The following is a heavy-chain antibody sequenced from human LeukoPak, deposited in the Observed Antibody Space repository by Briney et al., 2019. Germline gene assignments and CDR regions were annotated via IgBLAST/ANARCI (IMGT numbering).Heavy chain of an antibody. CDR2: IISDFNIT. CDR3: SKDLYGMDV. CDR1: GGTFSSYA. V-gene: IGHV1-69*01. J-gene: IGHJ6*04. Sequence: GASVKVSCKASGGTFSSYAISWVRQAPGQGLEWMGGIISDFNITHYPQKFQGRVTITADDPKSTAYMELSSLRFEDTAVYYCSKDLYGMDVWGKGTTVTVSS.